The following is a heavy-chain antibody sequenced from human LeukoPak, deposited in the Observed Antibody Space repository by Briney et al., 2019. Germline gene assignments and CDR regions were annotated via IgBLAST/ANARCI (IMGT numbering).Heavy chain of an antibody. CDR2: VSISSGTI. D-gene: IGHD1-26*01. Sequence: PGGSLRLSCAASGFTFGGHNMNWVRQAPGKGLEWISFVSISSGTIYYADSVKGRFRISRDNAKSSLDLEMNSLRAEDTAVYYCARENSGSYYDYWGQGTLVTVSS. CDR1: GFTFGGHN. V-gene: IGHV3-48*04. J-gene: IGHJ4*02. CDR3: ARENSGSYYDY.